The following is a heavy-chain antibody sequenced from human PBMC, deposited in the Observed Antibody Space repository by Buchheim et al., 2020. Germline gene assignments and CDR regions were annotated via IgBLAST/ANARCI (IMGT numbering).Heavy chain of an antibody. CDR1: GGDFNSHT. J-gene: IGHJ5*02. V-gene: IGHV1-69*01. Sequence: QVQLVQSGAEVKKPGSSVKVSCKASGGDFNSHTVIWLRQAPGQGLEWVGGIVPISGTTNYAQSFQDRVTMNADESTTTAYMELSGLTSADSAVYYCARCNRVGSPSRFFVGRCDPWGQGTL. CDR3: ARCNRVGSPSRFFVGRCDP. CDR2: IVPISGTT. D-gene: IGHD2/OR15-2a*01.